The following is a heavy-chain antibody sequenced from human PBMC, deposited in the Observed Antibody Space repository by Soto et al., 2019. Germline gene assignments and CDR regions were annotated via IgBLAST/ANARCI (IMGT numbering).Heavy chain of an antibody. CDR1: GYTFSNYY. CDR2: INPSGGST. CDR3: ARYAYNGYYFDY. V-gene: IGHV1-46*01. J-gene: IGHJ4*02. D-gene: IGHD1-1*01. Sequence: QVQLVQSGAEVKKPGASVRVSCKASGYTFSNYYMHWVRQAPGQGHEWMGIINPSGGSTTYAQKFQGRVTMTRDTSTSTVYMELRSLRSEDTAVYYCARYAYNGYYFDYWGQGTLVTVSS.